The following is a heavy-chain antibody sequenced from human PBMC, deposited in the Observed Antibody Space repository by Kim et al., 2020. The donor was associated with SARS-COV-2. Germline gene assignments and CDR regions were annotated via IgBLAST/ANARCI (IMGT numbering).Heavy chain of an antibody. J-gene: IGHJ6*04. V-gene: IGHV3-9*01. Sequence: ADSLKGRFNISRDNAKKSAYLEIDSLRAEDTALYYCAKGHGGSFYYYGLDVWGKGTTVTVSS. CDR3: AKGHGGSFYYYGLDV. D-gene: IGHD3-10*01.